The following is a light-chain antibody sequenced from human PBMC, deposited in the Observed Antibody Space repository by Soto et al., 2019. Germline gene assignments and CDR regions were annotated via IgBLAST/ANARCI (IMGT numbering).Light chain of an antibody. CDR1: QSVSSY. Sequence: EIVLTQSPATLSLSPGEIATLSCRASQSVSSYLAWYQQKPGQAPRLLIYDASNRATGIPARFSGSGSGQDFTLPISSLEPEDFAVYYCQQRSNWPPYTFGQGTKLEIK. V-gene: IGKV3-11*01. J-gene: IGKJ2*01. CDR3: QQRSNWPPYT. CDR2: DAS.